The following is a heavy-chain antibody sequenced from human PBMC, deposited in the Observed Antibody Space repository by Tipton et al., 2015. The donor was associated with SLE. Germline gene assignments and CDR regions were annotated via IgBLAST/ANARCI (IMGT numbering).Heavy chain of an antibody. CDR2: INYSGTT. CDR1: GASVSSGNW. CDR3: ARGGLGYSYYYYMDV. Sequence: TLSLTCVVSGASVSSGNWWSWVRQPPGKGLEWIGNINYSGTTYFNPSLKTRVTISVDTSKNQFSLKLSSVTAADTAVYYCARGGLGYSYYYYMDVWGKGTTVTVSS. V-gene: IGHV4-4*02. J-gene: IGHJ6*03. D-gene: IGHD5-18*01.